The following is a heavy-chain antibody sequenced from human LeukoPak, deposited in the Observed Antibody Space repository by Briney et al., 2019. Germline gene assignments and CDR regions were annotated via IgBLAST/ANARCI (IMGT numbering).Heavy chain of an antibody. CDR1: GDSVPSDSVA. CDR3: ARDLYCSNFACSFDS. J-gene: IGHJ4*02. D-gene: IGHD2-2*01. Sequence: SQTLSLTCAISGDSVPSDSVAWNWIRQSPSRGLEWLGRTYYRSQWYNEYALSLRSRITINADTSKNQFSLHLNSVTPEDTAVYYCARDLYCSNFACSFDSWGQGTLVTVSS. V-gene: IGHV6-1*01. CDR2: TYYRSQWYN.